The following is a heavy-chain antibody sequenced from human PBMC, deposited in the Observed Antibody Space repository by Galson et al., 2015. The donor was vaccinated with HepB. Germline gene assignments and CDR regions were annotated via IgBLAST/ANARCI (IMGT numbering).Heavy chain of an antibody. V-gene: IGHV1-18*01. D-gene: IGHD3-9*01. Sequence: SVKVSCKASGYTFTSYGISWVRQAPGQGLEWMGWISAYNGNTNYAQKLQGRVTMTTDTSTSTAYMELRSLRSDDTAVYYCARDILTGYYALYYYYGMDVWGQGTTVTVSS. CDR2: ISAYNGNT. CDR1: GYTFTSYG. CDR3: ARDILTGYYALYYYYGMDV. J-gene: IGHJ6*02.